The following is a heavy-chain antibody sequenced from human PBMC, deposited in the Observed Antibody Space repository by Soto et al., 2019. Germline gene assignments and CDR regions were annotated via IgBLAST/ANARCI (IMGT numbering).Heavy chain of an antibody. Sequence: GGSLRLSCAASGFTFSSYAMHWVRQAPGKGLEWVAVISYDGSNKYYADSVKGRFTISRDNSKNTLYLQMNSLRAEDTAVYYCARQTGYSSGWYERGYFDYWGQGTLVTVSS. V-gene: IGHV3-30-3*01. D-gene: IGHD6-19*01. CDR1: GFTFSSYA. J-gene: IGHJ4*02. CDR2: ISYDGSNK. CDR3: ARQTGYSSGWYERGYFDY.